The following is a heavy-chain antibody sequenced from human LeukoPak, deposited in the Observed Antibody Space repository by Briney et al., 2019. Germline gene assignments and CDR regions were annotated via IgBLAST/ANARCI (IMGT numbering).Heavy chain of an antibody. Sequence: SETLSLTCTVSSGSINSYYWGWVRQPAGRGLEWIGRIYTTGKTDYNPSLKSRLTMSVDTSKRQFSLNLRSVTAADTAIYYCARHGYTASHYFLDFWSQGTLVAVSS. D-gene: IGHD3-16*01. V-gene: IGHV4-4*07. J-gene: IGHJ4*02. CDR1: SGSINSYY. CDR2: IYTTGKT. CDR3: ARHGYTASHYFLDF.